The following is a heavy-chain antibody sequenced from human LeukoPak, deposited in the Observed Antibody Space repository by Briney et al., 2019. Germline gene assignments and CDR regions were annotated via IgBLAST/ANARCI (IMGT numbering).Heavy chain of an antibody. D-gene: IGHD3-10*01. CDR2: INHSGST. Sequence: SETLSLTCAVYGGSFSGYYWSWIRQPPGKGLEWIGEINHSGSTNYNPSLKSRVTISVDTSKNQFSLKLSSVTAADTAVYYCARGQKVLWFGELPDYWGQGTLVTVSS. CDR3: ARGQKVLWFGELPDY. V-gene: IGHV4-34*01. CDR1: GGSFSGYY. J-gene: IGHJ4*02.